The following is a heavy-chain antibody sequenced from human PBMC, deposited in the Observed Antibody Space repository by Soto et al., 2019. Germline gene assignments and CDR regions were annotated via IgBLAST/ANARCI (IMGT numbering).Heavy chain of an antibody. CDR1: GFTFSTYA. V-gene: IGHV3-23*01. CDR2: ISGSGGRT. Sequence: EVQLLESGGVLVQPGGSLRLSCAASGFTFSTYAMTWVRQAPGKGLEWVSSISGSGGRTYYADSVKGRFTISRDNSKNTLHLQTNGLRAEDTAVYYCAKAGDYHGSESYFPLDYWGQGTLVPVSS. CDR3: AKAGDYHGSESYFPLDY. J-gene: IGHJ4*02. D-gene: IGHD3-10*01.